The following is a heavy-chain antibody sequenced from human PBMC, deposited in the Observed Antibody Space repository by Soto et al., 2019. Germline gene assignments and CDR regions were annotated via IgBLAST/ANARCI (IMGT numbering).Heavy chain of an antibody. J-gene: IGHJ3*02. CDR3: ARDIVATTDAFDI. V-gene: IGHV3-21*01. CDR2: ISSSSSYI. CDR1: GFTFSSYS. D-gene: IGHD5-12*01. Sequence: EVQLVESGGGLVKPGGSLRLSCAASGFTFSSYSMNWVRQAPGKGLEWVSSISSSSSYIYYADSVKGRFTISRDNAKNSLYLQMNRLRAEDTAVYYCARDIVATTDAFDIWGQGTMVTVSS.